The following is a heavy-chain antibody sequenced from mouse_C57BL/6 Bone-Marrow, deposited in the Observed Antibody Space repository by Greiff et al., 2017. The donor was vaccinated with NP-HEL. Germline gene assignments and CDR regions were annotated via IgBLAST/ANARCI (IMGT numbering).Heavy chain of an antibody. D-gene: IGHD1-1*01. CDR2: IDPSDSYT. CDR3: ARDLGYYGTWYLGY. J-gene: IGHJ2*01. V-gene: IGHV1-69*01. Sequence: VQLQQPGAELVMPGASVKLSCKASGYTFTSYWMHWVKQRPGQGLEWIGEIDPSDSYTNYNQKFKGKSTLTVDKSSSTAYMQLSSLTSEDSAVYYCARDLGYYGTWYLGYWGQGTTLTVSS. CDR1: GYTFTSYW.